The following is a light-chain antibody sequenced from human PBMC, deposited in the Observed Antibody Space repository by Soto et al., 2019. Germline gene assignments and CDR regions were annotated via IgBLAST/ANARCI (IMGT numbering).Light chain of an antibody. CDR2: AAS. Sequence: DIQMTQSPSSLSASIGDRVTITCRASQTVNTYLHWYQQKPGKAPKLLIYAASNLQSGVPSRFSGSGSGTNFPLSLNSLQPEDFATYYCQQGYSNPWMFGQGTKV. V-gene: IGKV1-39*01. J-gene: IGKJ1*01. CDR3: QQGYSNPWM. CDR1: QTVNTY.